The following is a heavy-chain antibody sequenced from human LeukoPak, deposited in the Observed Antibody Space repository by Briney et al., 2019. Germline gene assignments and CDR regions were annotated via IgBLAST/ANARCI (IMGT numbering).Heavy chain of an antibody. CDR2: IKQDGSEK. V-gene: IGHV3-7*01. Sequence: PGGSLRLSCAASGFTFSNYWMSWVRQAPGKGLEWVANIKQDGSEKYYVDSVKGRFSISRDNAKNSLYLQMNSLRAEDTAVYYCARDCSGGSCYPTDFDYWGQGTLVTVSS. CDR3: ARDCSGGSCYPTDFDY. CDR1: GFTFSNYW. J-gene: IGHJ4*02. D-gene: IGHD2-15*01.